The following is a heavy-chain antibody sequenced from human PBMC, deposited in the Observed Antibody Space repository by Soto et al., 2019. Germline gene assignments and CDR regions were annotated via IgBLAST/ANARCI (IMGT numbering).Heavy chain of an antibody. CDR3: ARLYSSSSGLGY. D-gene: IGHD6-6*01. Sequence: EVQLVESGGGLVQPGGSLRLSCAASGFTFSSYWIHWVRQAPGKGLVWVSLIKNDGISTTYADSVKGRFTISRDNAKNTLYLQMKSRRAEDTAVYYCARLYSSSSGLGYWGQGTLVTVSS. CDR2: IKNDGIST. CDR1: GFTFSSYW. J-gene: IGHJ4*02. V-gene: IGHV3-74*01.